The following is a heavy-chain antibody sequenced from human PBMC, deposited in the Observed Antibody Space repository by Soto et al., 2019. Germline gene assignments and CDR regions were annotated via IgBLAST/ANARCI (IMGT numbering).Heavy chain of an antibody. J-gene: IGHJ4*02. CDR1: GYTFTRYA. CDR2: INSGKGNT. D-gene: IGHD2-2*01. Sequence: QVQLVQSGAEVKKPGASVKVSCKASGYTFTRYAMHWVRQAPGQRLEWMGWINSGKGNTKYSEKFQGRVTITSDTSASTAYMDLSSLRSEDTATYYCARAGDDCSAANCYVIDYWGQGTLVTVSS. CDR3: ARAGDDCSAANCYVIDY. V-gene: IGHV1-3*04.